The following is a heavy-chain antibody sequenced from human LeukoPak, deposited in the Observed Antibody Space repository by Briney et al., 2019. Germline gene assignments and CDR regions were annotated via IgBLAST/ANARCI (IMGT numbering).Heavy chain of an antibody. CDR1: GGSISSSNW. D-gene: IGHD3-22*01. Sequence: SETLSLTCAVSGGSISSSNWWSWVRQPPGKGLEWIGEIYHSGSTYYNPSLKSRVTISVDRSKNQFSLKLSSVTAADTAVYYCARTIVVVTTNWFDPWGQGTLVTVSS. CDR2: IYHSGST. V-gene: IGHV4-4*02. J-gene: IGHJ5*02. CDR3: ARTIVVVTTNWFDP.